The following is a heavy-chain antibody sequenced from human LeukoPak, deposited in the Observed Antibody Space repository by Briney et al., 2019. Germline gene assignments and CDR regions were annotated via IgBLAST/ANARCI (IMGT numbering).Heavy chain of an antibody. CDR3: ARDQEAYCGGDCYSVFQH. J-gene: IGHJ1*01. Sequence: SVKVSCKACGGTFSSYAISWVRQAPGQGLEWMGGIIPIFGTANYAQKFQGRVTITADESTSTAYMELSSLRSEDTAVYYCARDQEAYCGGDCYSVFQHWGQGTLVTVSS. CDR1: GGTFSSYA. D-gene: IGHD2-21*01. V-gene: IGHV1-69*13. CDR2: IIPIFGTA.